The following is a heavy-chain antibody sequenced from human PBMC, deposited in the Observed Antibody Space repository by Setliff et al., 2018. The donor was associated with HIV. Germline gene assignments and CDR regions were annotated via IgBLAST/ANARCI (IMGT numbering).Heavy chain of an antibody. CDR2: IYPGDSDT. J-gene: IGHJ3*02. V-gene: IGHV5-51*01. CDR1: GYSFFSSW. CDR3: ATHTLNNAFDI. Sequence: PGESLKISCQSSGYSFFSSWIAWVRQMPGKGLEWMGIIYPGDSDTKYSPSFQGQVTISADKSITTAYLQWSSLKASDTAMYYCATHTLNNAFDIWGLGTMVTVSS.